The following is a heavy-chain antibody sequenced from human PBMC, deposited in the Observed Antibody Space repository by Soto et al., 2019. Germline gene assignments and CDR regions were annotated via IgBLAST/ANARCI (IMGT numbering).Heavy chain of an antibody. CDR3: ARQYGYSSSWVRDYYYGMDV. D-gene: IGHD6-13*01. CDR1: GFTFSSYS. CDR2: ISSSSSTI. Sequence: GSLRLSCAASGFTFSSYSMNWVRQAPGKGLECVSYISSSSSTIYYADSVKGRFTISRDNAKNSLYLQMNSLRDEDTAVYYCARQYGYSSSWVRDYYYGMDVWGQGTTVTVSS. J-gene: IGHJ6*02. V-gene: IGHV3-48*02.